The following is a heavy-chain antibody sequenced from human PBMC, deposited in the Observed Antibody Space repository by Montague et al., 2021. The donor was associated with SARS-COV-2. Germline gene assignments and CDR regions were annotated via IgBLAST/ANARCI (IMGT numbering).Heavy chain of an antibody. J-gene: IGHJ3*01. CDR1: GGSFTGYY. CDR3: ARAQGTIFGLLIMFPAAGSVDV. V-gene: IGHV4-34*01. D-gene: IGHD3-3*01. Sequence: SETLSLTCAVYGGSFTGYYWTWIRQPPGKGLEWIGEINHSGSSNYNPSLESRVTMSVDTSKNQFSLRLNSVSAADTAVYYCARAQGTIFGLLIMFPAAGSVDVWGQGTTVTVSS. CDR2: INHSGSS.